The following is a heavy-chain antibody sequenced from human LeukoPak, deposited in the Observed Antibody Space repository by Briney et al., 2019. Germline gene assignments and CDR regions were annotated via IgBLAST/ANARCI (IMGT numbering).Heavy chain of an antibody. CDR3: AKDISSSWYGADY. D-gene: IGHD6-13*01. Sequence: GGSLRLSCAASGFTFDDYAMHWVRQTPGKGLEWVSGISWNSGSIGYADSVKGRFTISRDNARNSLYLQVNSLRAEDTALYYCAKDISSSWYGADYWGQGTLVTVSS. V-gene: IGHV3-9*01. CDR2: ISWNSGSI. J-gene: IGHJ4*02. CDR1: GFTFDDYA.